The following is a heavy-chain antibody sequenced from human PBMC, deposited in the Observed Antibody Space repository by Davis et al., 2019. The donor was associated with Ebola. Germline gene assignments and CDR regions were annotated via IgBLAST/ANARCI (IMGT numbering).Heavy chain of an antibody. V-gene: IGHV4-4*07. CDR3: ARDRGTSSYMDV. Sequence: SETLSLTCTVSGGSISSYYWSWIRQPAGKGLEWIGRIYTSGSTNYNPSLKSRVTMSVDTSKNQFSLKFRSVTAADTAVYYCARDRGTSSYMDVWGKGTTVTVSS. CDR2: IYTSGST. D-gene: IGHD2-2*01. CDR1: GGSISSYY. J-gene: IGHJ6*03.